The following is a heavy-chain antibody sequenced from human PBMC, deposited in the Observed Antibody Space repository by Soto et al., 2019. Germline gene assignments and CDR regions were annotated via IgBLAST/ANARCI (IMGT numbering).Heavy chain of an antibody. CDR3: ARGGYSSPFDY. CDR1: GFTFSSYS. D-gene: IGHD3-22*01. V-gene: IGHV3-48*02. J-gene: IGHJ4*02. CDR2: ISSGSNNI. Sequence: EVQLVESGGGVVQPGGSLRLSCAASGFTFSSYSMHWVRQSPGKGLEWGSYISSGSNNIYYADSVKGRFTISRDNAKNSLYQQRNSLRDEDSDVYYCARGGYSSPFDYWGQGTLVTVSS.